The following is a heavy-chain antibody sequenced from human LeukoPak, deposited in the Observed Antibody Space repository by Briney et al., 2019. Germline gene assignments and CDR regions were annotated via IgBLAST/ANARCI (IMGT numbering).Heavy chain of an antibody. CDR1: GFTFSSYA. CDR2: VSNSGDST. J-gene: IGHJ5*02. CDR3: AKDRIYGDLAREIDQ. Sequence: PGGSLRLSCAASGFTFSSYAMHWVRQAPGKGLEWVSGVSNSGDSTWYADSVKGRFTISRDNSKDTLYLQMKSLSAEDTAVYYCAKDRIYGDLAREIDQWGQGTLVTISS. V-gene: IGHV3-23*01. D-gene: IGHD2-21*02.